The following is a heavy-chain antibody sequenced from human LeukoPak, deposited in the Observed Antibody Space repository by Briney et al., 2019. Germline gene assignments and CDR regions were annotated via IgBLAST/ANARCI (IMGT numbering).Heavy chain of an antibody. CDR2: IYYSGST. D-gene: IGHD7-27*01. CDR3: AREQLTGNRMFDC. J-gene: IGHJ4*02. V-gene: IGHV4-30-4*01. Sequence: SETLSLTCTVSGGSISSGDYYWSWIRQPPGKGLEWIGYIYYSGSTYYNPSLKSQVTISVDTSKNQFSLKLSSVTAADTAVYYSAREQLTGNRMFDCWGQGTLVTVSS. CDR1: GGSISSGDYY.